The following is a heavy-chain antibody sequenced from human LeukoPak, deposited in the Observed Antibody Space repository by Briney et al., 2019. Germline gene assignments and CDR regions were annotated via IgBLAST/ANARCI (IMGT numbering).Heavy chain of an antibody. Sequence: AGGSLRLSCAASGFTFSSYWMHWVRQAPGKGLVWVSRINSDGSYTTYADSVKGRFTISRDNANKTVYLQMNSLRAEDTAVYYCVRERNAFDIWGQGTMVTVSS. CDR1: GFTFSSYW. CDR2: INSDGSYT. V-gene: IGHV3-74*01. CDR3: VRERNAFDI. J-gene: IGHJ3*02.